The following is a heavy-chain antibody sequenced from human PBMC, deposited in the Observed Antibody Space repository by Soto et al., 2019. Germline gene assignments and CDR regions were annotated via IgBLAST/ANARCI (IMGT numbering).Heavy chain of an antibody. CDR2: LSGSGGST. V-gene: IGHV3-23*01. Sequence: GGSLRLSCAASGSTFSTYALSWVRQAPGTGLEWVSALSGSGGSTYYADSVKGRFTISRDNSKNTLYLQMNSLRAEDTAVYHCAKARYDDFWSGSSFDYWGQRILATVSS. J-gene: IGHJ4*02. D-gene: IGHD3-3*01. CDR3: AKARYDDFWSGSSFDY. CDR1: GSTFSTYA.